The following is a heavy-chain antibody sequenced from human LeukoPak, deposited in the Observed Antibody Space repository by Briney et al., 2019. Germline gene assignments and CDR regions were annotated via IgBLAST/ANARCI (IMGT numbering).Heavy chain of an antibody. Sequence: GGSLRLSWAASGFTFSSYAMSGVRQAPGKGLEWVSVISGSGGNTYYADSVKGRFTISRDHSTKPLYLQMNSLRAEDTAVYYCAKSLLAARTRDYFDYWGQGTLVNVSS. CDR1: GFTFSSYA. CDR3: AKSLLAARTRDYFDY. D-gene: IGHD6-6*01. J-gene: IGHJ4*02. V-gene: IGHV3-23*01. CDR2: ISGSGGNT.